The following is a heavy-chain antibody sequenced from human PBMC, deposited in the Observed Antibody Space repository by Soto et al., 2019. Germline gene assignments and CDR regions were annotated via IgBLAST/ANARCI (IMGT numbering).Heavy chain of an antibody. Sequence: EVQLVESGGGLVQPGGSLRLSCAASGLTFSSYSMNWVRQAPGKGLEWVSYISSSRSTIYYADSVKGRFTISRDNAKHALYLQMNGLRADDPAVYYCAWNLLEWLFVPRPSFYFDYWGQGTLVTVSS. V-gene: IGHV3-48*01. CDR3: AWNLLEWLFVPRPSFYFDY. J-gene: IGHJ4*02. D-gene: IGHD3-3*01. CDR1: GLTFSSYS. CDR2: ISSSRSTI.